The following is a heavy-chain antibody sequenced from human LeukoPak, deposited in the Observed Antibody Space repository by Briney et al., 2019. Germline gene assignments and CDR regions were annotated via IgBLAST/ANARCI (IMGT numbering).Heavy chain of an antibody. V-gene: IGHV1-58*02. CDR1: GFTFTSSA. Sequence: GTSVKVSCKASGFTFTSSAMQWVRQARGQRLEWIGWIVVGSGNTNYAQKFQERVTITRDMSTSTAYMELSSLRSEDTVVYYCAADRAYYGSGSYVFDPWGQGTLVTVSS. D-gene: IGHD3-10*01. CDR2: IVVGSGNT. CDR3: AADRAYYGSGSYVFDP. J-gene: IGHJ5*02.